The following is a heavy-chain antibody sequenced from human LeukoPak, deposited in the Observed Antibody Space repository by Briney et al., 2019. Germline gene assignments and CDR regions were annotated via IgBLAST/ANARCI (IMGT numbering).Heavy chain of an antibody. D-gene: IGHD3-22*01. V-gene: IGHV3-49*04. CDR1: GFTFSSYS. CDR2: IRSKAYGGTT. Sequence: GGSLRLSCAASGFTFSSYSMSWVRQAPGKGLEWVGFIRSKAYGGTTEYAASVKGRFTISRDDSKSIAYLQMNSLKTEDTAVYYCTRYRGYYDSSGYYYIDYWGQGTLVTVSS. CDR3: TRYRGYYDSSGYYYIDY. J-gene: IGHJ4*02.